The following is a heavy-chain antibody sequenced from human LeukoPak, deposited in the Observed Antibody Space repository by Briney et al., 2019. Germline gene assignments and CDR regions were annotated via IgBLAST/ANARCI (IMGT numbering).Heavy chain of an antibody. Sequence: GGSLRLSCAASGFTFSTYWMDWVRQAPGKGLEWVASIKEDGSDTNYVGSVRGRFTVSRDNTKNSLYLQMNSLRADVTAVYYCASDRAYSQFDYWGQGTLVTVSS. J-gene: IGHJ4*02. CDR3: ASDRAYSQFDY. CDR2: IKEDGSDT. CDR1: GFTFSTYW. V-gene: IGHV3-7*01. D-gene: IGHD2-15*01.